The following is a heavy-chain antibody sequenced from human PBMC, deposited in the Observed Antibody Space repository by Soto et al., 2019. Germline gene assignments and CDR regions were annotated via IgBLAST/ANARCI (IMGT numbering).Heavy chain of an antibody. D-gene: IGHD1-1*01. CDR1: GFTFRNSA. V-gene: IGHV3-23*01. J-gene: IGHJ4*02. Sequence: EVQLLESGGTLVQPGGSLRLTCAASGFTFRNSAMGWARQAPGKGLEWVSVISEAGDVTYYADSVKGRFTISRDNSKNTLYLQMNSLRDEDTAVYFCAKQVATGTALYDYWGQGSLVTVSS. CDR2: ISEAGDVT. CDR3: AKQVATGTALYDY.